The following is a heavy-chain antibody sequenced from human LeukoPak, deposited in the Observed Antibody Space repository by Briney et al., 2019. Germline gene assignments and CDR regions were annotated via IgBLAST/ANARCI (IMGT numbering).Heavy chain of an antibody. CDR3: ARVVAVAWMATIHHDAFDI. CDR1: GYTFTSYY. Sequence: ASVKVSCKASGYTFTSYYMHWVRQAPGQGLEWMGIINPSGGSTSYAQKFQGRVTMTRDTSTSTVYMELSSLRSEDTAVYYCARVVAVAWMATIHHDAFDIWGQGTMVTVSS. J-gene: IGHJ3*02. CDR2: INPSGGST. D-gene: IGHD5-24*01. V-gene: IGHV1-46*03.